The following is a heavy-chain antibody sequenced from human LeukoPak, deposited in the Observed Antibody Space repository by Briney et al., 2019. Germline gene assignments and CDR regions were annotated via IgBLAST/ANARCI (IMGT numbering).Heavy chain of an antibody. CDR2: IRYDGSNK. CDR1: GFTFSSYG. J-gene: IGHJ3*02. CDR3: AEDSYPVPEGQGDAFDI. D-gene: IGHD3-16*01. V-gene: IGHV3-30*02. Sequence: PGGSLRLSCAASGFTFSSYGMHWVRQAPGKGLEWVAFIRYDGSNKYYADSVKGRFTISRDNSKNTLYLQMNSLRAEDTAVYYCAEDSYPVPEGQGDAFDIWGQGTMVTVSS.